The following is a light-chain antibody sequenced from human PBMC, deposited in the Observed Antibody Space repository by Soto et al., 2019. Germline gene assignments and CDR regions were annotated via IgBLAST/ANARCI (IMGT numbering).Light chain of an antibody. V-gene: IGKV3-15*01. CDR1: QSVSSN. CDR2: GAS. J-gene: IGKJ1*01. Sequence: EIVMTQSPATLSVSPGERATLSCRASQSVSSNLAWYHLKPGQAPRLLIYGASTRDTGIPATFSGSGSGTEFTLTISSLQSEDFAVYYCQQYNNWPVTFGQGTKVEIK. CDR3: QQYNNWPVT.